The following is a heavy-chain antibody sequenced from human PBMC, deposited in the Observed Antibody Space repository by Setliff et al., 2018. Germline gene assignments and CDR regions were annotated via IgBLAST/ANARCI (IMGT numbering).Heavy chain of an antibody. CDR2: INPNSGGT. CDR3: ARDPGPDWAYNYFDP. CDR1: GYTFTGYY. V-gene: IGHV1-2*02. J-gene: IGHJ5*02. D-gene: IGHD3-9*01. Sequence: ASVKVSCKASGYTFTGYYMNWVRQAPGQGLEWMGWINPNSGGTTYKDKFRGRVTMTSDTSISTAYMELSSLTSDDTTVYYCARDPGPDWAYNYFDPWGQGTLVTVSS.